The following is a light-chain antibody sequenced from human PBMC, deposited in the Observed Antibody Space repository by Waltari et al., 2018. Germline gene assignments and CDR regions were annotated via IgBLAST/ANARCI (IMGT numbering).Light chain of an antibody. CDR3: QQRSNWSFT. Sequence: EIVLTQSPATLSLSPGERATLSCRASQSVSSYLAWYQQKPGQAPRLLIYDASNRATGIPARFSGSESGTDFTLTISSLEPEDFAVYYCQQRSNWSFTFGPGTKVDIK. V-gene: IGKV3-11*01. J-gene: IGKJ3*01. CDR2: DAS. CDR1: QSVSSY.